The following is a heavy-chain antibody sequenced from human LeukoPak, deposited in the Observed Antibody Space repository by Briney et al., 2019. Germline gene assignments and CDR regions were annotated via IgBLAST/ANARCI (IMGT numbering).Heavy chain of an antibody. CDR1: GGTFSSYG. Sequence: GSSVKVSCKASGGTFSSYGISWGRQAPGQGLEWMGWISAYNGNTNYAQKLQGRVTMTTATSTSTASMELRSLTSDDTAVYYCARGSVYNPIYYYYGMDVWGQGTPVTVSS. CDR3: ARGSVYNPIYYYYGMDV. CDR2: ISAYNGNT. J-gene: IGHJ6*02. V-gene: IGHV1-18*01. D-gene: IGHD3-16*02.